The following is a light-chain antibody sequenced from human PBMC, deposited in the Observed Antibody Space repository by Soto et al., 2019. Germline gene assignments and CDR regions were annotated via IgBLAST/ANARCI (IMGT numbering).Light chain of an antibody. J-gene: IGLJ3*02. CDR3: QSYDSSLSAL. V-gene: IGLV1-40*01. Sequence: QSVLTQPPSVSGAPGQRVTISCTGSSSNIGAGYDVHWYQQLPGTAPKLLIYGNSNRPSGVPDRFSGSKSGTSASLAITGLQHEDEADYYCQSYDSSLSALFGGGTKLTVL. CDR1: SSNIGAGYD. CDR2: GNS.